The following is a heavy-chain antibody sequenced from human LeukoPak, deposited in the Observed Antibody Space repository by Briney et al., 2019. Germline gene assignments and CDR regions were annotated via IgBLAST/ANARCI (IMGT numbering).Heavy chain of an antibody. V-gene: IGHV3-20*04. CDR3: ASEVTNPSAFDI. CDR1: GFTFDDYG. Sequence: GGSLRLSCAASGFTFDDYGMSWVRQAPGKGLEWVSGINWNGGSTGYVDSVKGRFTISRDNANKSLYLQMNSLRAAETALYYCASEVTNPSAFDIWGQGTMVTVSS. D-gene: IGHD5-18*01. J-gene: IGHJ3*02. CDR2: INWNGGST.